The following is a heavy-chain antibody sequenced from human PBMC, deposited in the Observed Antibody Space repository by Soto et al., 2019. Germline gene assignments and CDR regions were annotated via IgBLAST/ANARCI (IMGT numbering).Heavy chain of an antibody. CDR2: ITGSSTTI. V-gene: IGHV3-48*02. D-gene: IGHD3-3*01. CDR3: ARVRSGGDFDS. Sequence: EVQLVESGGALVQPGGSLRLSCVVSGFTFSSYSMNWVRQAPGKGLEWVSYITGSSTTIYYTDSVKGRFTISRDNAENSRYLQMNSLRDEDTAMYYCARVRSGGDFDSWGQGTLVTVSS. CDR1: GFTFSSYS. J-gene: IGHJ4*02.